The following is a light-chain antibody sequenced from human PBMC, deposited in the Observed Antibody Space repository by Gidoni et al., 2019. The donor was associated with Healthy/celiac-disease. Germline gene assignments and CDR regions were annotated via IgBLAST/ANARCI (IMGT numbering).Light chain of an antibody. CDR1: QSISSY. CDR2: AAS. CDR3: QQSYSTPQT. J-gene: IGKJ1*01. V-gene: IGKV1-39*01. Sequence: DIQMTQSPSSLSASVGDRVTITCRASQSISSYLNWYQQKPGEAPKLLIYAASSLQSGVPSRFSGSGSGTDFTLTISSLRPEDFATYYGQQSYSTPQTFGQGTKVEIK.